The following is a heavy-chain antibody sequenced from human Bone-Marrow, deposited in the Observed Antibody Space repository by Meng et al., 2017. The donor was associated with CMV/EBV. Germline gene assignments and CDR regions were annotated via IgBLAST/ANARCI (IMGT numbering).Heavy chain of an antibody. CDR2: IDPNSGAT. Sequence: ASVKVSCKASEYTFTGYYMHWVRQAPGQGLEWMGWIDPNSGATNYAQKFQDRVTMTSDTSIRTAYMELSRLRSDDTAVYYCARDRRYCSSTSCYLGYYYGMDVWGQGTTVTVSS. D-gene: IGHD2-2*01. CDR3: ARDRRYCSSTSCYLGYYYGMDV. CDR1: EYTFTGYY. V-gene: IGHV1-2*02. J-gene: IGHJ6*02.